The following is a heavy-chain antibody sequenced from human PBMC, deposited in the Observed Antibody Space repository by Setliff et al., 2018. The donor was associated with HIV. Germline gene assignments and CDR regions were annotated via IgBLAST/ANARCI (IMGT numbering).Heavy chain of an antibody. CDR3: AKELAASGLGYFDS. J-gene: IGHJ4*02. CDR1: GLTFSNYA. CDR2: LLSTCERT. V-gene: IGHV3-23*01. Sequence: PGGSLKLSCAASGLTFSNYAMSWVRQAPGEGLEWVSALLSTCERTFYADSVKGRFTISRDNSKNTVYLQMNSLRAEDTAEYYCAKELAASGLGYFDSWGRGILVTVSS. D-gene: IGHD3-22*01.